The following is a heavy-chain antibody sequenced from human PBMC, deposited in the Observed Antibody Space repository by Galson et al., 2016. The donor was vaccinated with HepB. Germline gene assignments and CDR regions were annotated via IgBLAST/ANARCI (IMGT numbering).Heavy chain of an antibody. D-gene: IGHD2/OR15-2a*01. CDR3: ARGRGRTWPTSDY. J-gene: IGHJ4*02. Sequence: SETLSLTCDVHGGSISGYHWNWIRQPPGKGLEWLGEINDGGITSYSPSRESRVTVSVDLSKSQLSLNLVAVTAADTAVYYCARGRGRTWPTSDYWGQGVLVTVSS. CDR2: INDGGIT. V-gene: IGHV4-34*01. CDR1: GGSISGYH.